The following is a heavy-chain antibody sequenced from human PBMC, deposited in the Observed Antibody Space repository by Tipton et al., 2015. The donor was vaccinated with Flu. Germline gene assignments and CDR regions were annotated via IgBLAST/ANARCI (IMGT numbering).Heavy chain of an antibody. CDR2: MPYDGSRD. CDR3: ARSARDYYDTSGYPDAFDI. CDR1: GFTFSTHS. Sequence: QLVQSGGGVVQPGRSLRLSCAASGFTFSTHSMHWIRQAPGKGLEWVALMPYDGSRDYYADSVKGRFTISRDNAKNSLYLRMNSLRAEDTAVYYCARSARDYYDTSGYPDAFDIWGLGTMVTVSS. V-gene: IGHV3-30-3*01. J-gene: IGHJ3*02. D-gene: IGHD3-22*01.